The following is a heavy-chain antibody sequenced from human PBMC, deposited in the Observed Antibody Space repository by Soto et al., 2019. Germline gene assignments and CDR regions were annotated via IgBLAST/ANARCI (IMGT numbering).Heavy chain of an antibody. CDR1: GYTFFTYD. J-gene: IGHJ5*02. Sequence: ASVKVSCKASGYTFFTYDISWVRQAPGQGLEWMGWISTYSGDTKYAQKFQGRVTMTTDTSTTTAYLELRSLRSDDTAVYYCARHHGPTTSENWFDPWGQGNLVTVSS. CDR2: ISTYSGDT. CDR3: ARHHGPTTSENWFDP. V-gene: IGHV1-18*01. D-gene: IGHD5-12*01.